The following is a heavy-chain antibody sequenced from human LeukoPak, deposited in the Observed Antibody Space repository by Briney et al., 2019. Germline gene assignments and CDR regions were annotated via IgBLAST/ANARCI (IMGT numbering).Heavy chain of an antibody. CDR1: GFTFSSYA. D-gene: IGHD3-10*01. V-gene: IGHV3-30*01. CDR2: ISYDGSNK. CDR3: ARGSMVRGVISDNWFDP. J-gene: IGHJ5*02. Sequence: PGRSLRLSCAASGFTFSSYAMHWVRQAPGKGLEWVAVISYDGSNKYYADSVKGRFTISRDNSKNTLYLQMNSLRAEDTAVYYCARGSMVRGVISDNWFDPWGQGTLVTVSP.